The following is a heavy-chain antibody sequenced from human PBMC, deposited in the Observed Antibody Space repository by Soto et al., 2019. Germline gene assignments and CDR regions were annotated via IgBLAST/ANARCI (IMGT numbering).Heavy chain of an antibody. Sequence: ASVKVSCKASGYTFASYAMHWVRQAPGQRLEWMGWINAGNGNTKYSQKFQGRVTITRDTSASTAYMELSSLRSEDTAVYYCARMTTVTKDFDSWWGKGTLVTVFS. D-gene: IGHD4-17*01. CDR3: ARMTTVTKDFDSW. V-gene: IGHV1-3*01. CDR1: GYTFASYA. CDR2: INAGNGNT. J-gene: IGHJ4*02.